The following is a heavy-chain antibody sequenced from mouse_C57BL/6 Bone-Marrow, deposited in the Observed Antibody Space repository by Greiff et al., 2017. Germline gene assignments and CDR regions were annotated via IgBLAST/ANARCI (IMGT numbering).Heavy chain of an antibody. V-gene: IGHV3-6*01. CDR3: ASWGYGSRRWDFEG. CDR1: GYSFTSGYY. CDR2: ISYDGSN. Sequence: VQLQQSGPGLVKPSQSLSLTCSVTGYSFTSGYYWNWIRQFPGNKLEWMGYISYDGSNNYNPYLKNRISITRDTSKNQFFLKLNTVTTEDTATYYCASWGYGSRRWDFEGWGTGTTVTV. J-gene: IGHJ1*03. D-gene: IGHD1-1*01.